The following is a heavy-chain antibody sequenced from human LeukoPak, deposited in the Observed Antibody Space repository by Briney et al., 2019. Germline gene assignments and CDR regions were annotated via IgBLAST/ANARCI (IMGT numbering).Heavy chain of an antibody. D-gene: IGHD1-26*01. J-gene: IGHJ4*02. Sequence: TLSLTCTVSGGSISSSSYYWDWIRQPPGKALEWLARIDWDDDKYYSTSLKTRLTISKDTSKNQVVLTMTNMDPVDTATYYCARVLIVGATDYFDYWGQGTLVTVSS. V-gene: IGHV2-70*11. CDR1: GGSISSSSYY. CDR3: ARVLIVGATDYFDY. CDR2: IDWDDDK.